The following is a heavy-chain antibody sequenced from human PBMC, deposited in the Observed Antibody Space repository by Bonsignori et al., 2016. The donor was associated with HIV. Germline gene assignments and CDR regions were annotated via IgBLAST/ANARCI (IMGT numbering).Heavy chain of an antibody. CDR2: IYYSGST. D-gene: IGHD2-15*01. Sequence: WIRQPPGKGLEWIGSIYYSGSTYYNPSLKSRVTISVDTSKNQFSLKLSSVTAADTAVYYCAREVADRNWFDPWGPGNPGHRLL. V-gene: IGHV4-39*07. J-gene: IGHJ5*02. CDR3: AREVADRNWFDP.